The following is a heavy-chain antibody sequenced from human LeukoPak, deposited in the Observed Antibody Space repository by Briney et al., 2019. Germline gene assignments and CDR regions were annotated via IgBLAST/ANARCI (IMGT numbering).Heavy chain of an antibody. Sequence: SETLSLTCTVSGGSITSSSYYWGWIRQPPGKGLEWIGSIYYNGRTYHNASLRSRVTMSVDTSKNQFSLKLSSVTAADTAVYYCAKVGGASYSKDAFDIWGQGTTVTVSS. CDR3: AKVGGASYSKDAFDI. CDR2: IYYNGRT. J-gene: IGHJ3*02. V-gene: IGHV4-39*01. D-gene: IGHD1-26*01. CDR1: GGSITSSSYY.